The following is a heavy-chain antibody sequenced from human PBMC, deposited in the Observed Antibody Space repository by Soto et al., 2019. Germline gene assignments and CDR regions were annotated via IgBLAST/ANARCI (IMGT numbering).Heavy chain of an antibody. V-gene: IGHV1-2*04. CDR3: ARKTAMVTSPFDI. CDR2: INPNSGGT. CDR1: GYTFTGYY. D-gene: IGHD5-18*01. Sequence: ASVKVSCKASGYTFTGYYMHWVRQAPGQGLEWMGWINPNSGGTNYAQKFQGWVTMTRDTSISTAYMELSRLRSDDTAVCYCARKTAMVTSPFDIWGQGTMVTVSS. J-gene: IGHJ3*02.